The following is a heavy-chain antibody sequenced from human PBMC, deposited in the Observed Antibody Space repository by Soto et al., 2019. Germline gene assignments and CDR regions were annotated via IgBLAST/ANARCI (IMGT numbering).Heavy chain of an antibody. Sequence: EVQLLDSGGGLVQPGGSLRLSCAASGFIFSGYWMHWVRQAPGKGLVWVSRINSDGSATTYADSVKGRFTISRDNAKNTMYLQMNSLRAEDTAVYYCARLLGGSGSFIDYWGQGTLVTVSS. CDR3: ARLLGGSGSFIDY. J-gene: IGHJ4*02. CDR1: GFIFSGYW. V-gene: IGHV3-74*02. D-gene: IGHD3-10*01. CDR2: INSDGSAT.